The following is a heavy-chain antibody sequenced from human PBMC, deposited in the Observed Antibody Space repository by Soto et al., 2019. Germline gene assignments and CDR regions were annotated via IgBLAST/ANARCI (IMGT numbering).Heavy chain of an antibody. CDR2: MFYSGLT. Sequence: SETLSLTCSVSGYSLSSNRYYWAWLRQPPGKGLEWIGSMFYSGLTYYNPSLKSRVTLSVDTSKKHFSVRLNSVTAADTAVYYCAPLTVSLSGPYGIHVWGQGTTVT. V-gene: IGHV4-39*01. J-gene: IGHJ6*02. D-gene: IGHD2-15*01. CDR1: GYSLSSNRYY. CDR3: APLTVSLSGPYGIHV.